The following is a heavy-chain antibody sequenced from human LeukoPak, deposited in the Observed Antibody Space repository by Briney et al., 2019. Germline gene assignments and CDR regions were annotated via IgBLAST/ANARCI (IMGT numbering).Heavy chain of an antibody. CDR1: GGSISSSSYY. J-gene: IGHJ4*02. D-gene: IGHD6-19*01. V-gene: IGHV4-39*07. CDR2: IYYSGST. Sequence: SETLSLTCTVSGGSISSSSYYWGWIRQPPGKGLEWIGSIYYSGSTYYNPSLKSRVTISVDTSKNQFSLKLSSVTAADTAVYYCARLVQQWLVPYYFDYWGQGTLVTVSS. CDR3: ARLVQQWLVPYYFDY.